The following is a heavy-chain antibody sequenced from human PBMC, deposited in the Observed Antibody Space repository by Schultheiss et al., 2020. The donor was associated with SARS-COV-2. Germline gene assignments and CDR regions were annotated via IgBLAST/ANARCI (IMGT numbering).Heavy chain of an antibody. CDR1: GFTFSSYA. CDR3: AREGGTGGKILWFGELYLNGMDV. CDR2: ISYDGSNK. J-gene: IGHJ6*02. Sequence: GGSLRLSCAASGFTFSSYAMHWVRQAPGKGLEWVAVISYDGSNKYYADSVKGRFTISRDNSKNTLYLQMKSLRAEDTALYYCAREGGTGGKILWFGELYLNGMDVWGQGTTVTVSS. V-gene: IGHV3-30*04. D-gene: IGHD3-10*01.